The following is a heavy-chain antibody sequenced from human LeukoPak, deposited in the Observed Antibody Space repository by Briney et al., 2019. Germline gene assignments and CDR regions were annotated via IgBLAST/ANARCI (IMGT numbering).Heavy chain of an antibody. V-gene: IGHV4-31*03. CDR2: IDYSGST. CDR3: ASTRPKGYCSSTSCRNNWFDP. D-gene: IGHD2-2*01. Sequence: SQTLSLTCTVSGGSISSGGYYWSWIRQHPGKGLEGIGYIDYSGSTYYNPSLKSRVTISVDTSKNQFSLTLSSVTAADTAVYYCASTRPKGYCSSTSCRNNWFDPWGQGTLVTVSS. J-gene: IGHJ5*02. CDR1: GGSISSGGYY.